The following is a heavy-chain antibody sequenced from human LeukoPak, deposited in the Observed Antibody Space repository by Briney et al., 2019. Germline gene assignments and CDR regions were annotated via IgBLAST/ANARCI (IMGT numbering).Heavy chain of an antibody. Sequence: SETLSLTCTVSGGSISSYYWSWIRQPPGKGLEWIGYIYTSGSTNYNPSLKSRVTISVDTSKNQFSLKLSSVTAADTAVYYCARVRDWFDPWGQGTLVIVSS. CDR1: GGSISSYY. V-gene: IGHV4-4*09. CDR3: ARVRDWFDP. CDR2: IYTSGST. J-gene: IGHJ5*02.